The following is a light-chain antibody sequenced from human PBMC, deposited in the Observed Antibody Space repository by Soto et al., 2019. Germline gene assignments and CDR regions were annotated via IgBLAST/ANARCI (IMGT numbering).Light chain of an antibody. CDR3: QQYGDSPRGT. CDR1: QIVSSNY. Sequence: EVVLTQSPASLSLSPGERATLSCGASQIVSSNYLAWYQQKPGLAPRLLIYDASTRATGVPDRFRGSGSGTEFTITINRREPEDSAVYYCQQYGDSPRGTFGGGTKVEIK. CDR2: DAS. V-gene: IGKV3D-20*01. J-gene: IGKJ4*01.